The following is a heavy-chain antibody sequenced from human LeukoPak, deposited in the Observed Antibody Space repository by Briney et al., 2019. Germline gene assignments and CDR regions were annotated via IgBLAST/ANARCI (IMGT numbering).Heavy chain of an antibody. J-gene: IGHJ6*02. V-gene: IGHV3-64D*06. CDR1: GFTVTNYA. CDR3: VRDSSGMDV. CDR2: LYSRGTST. Sequence: GGSLGLSCLASGFTVTNYAMHWVRQAPGKGLDYVSVLYSRGTSTYYADSVKGRFTVSRDSSKNTLFLQMSSLRVEDTAIYYCVRDSSGMDVWGRGTAVTVSS.